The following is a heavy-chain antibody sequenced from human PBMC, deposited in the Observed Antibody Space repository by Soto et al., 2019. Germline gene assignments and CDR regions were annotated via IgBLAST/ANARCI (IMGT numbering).Heavy chain of an antibody. J-gene: IGHJ4*02. D-gene: IGHD3-22*01. V-gene: IGHV5-51*01. CDR1: GYSFSNFW. CDR3: ARQIYDSDTGPNFQYYFDS. Sequence: GESLKISCQASGYSFSNFWIAWVRKMPGEGLEWLGIIYPSDSQTYYSPSFRGHVTISVTKSITTVFLQWSSLRASDTAMYYCARQIYDSDTGPNFQYYFDSWGQGTPVTVSS. CDR2: IYPSDSQT.